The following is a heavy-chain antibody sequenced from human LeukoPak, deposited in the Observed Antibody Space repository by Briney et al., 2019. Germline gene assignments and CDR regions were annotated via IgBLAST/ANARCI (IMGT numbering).Heavy chain of an antibody. CDR1: GYTFTGYY. J-gene: IGHJ4*02. CDR3: AKESYYGSGSYYPFDY. CDR2: INPNSGGT. Sequence: ASVKVSCTASGYTFTGYYMHWVRQAPGQGLEWVGWINPNSGGTNYAQKFQGRVTMTRDTSISTAYMELSRLRSDDTAVYYCAKESYYGSGSYYPFDYWGQGTLVTVSS. D-gene: IGHD3-10*01. V-gene: IGHV1-2*02.